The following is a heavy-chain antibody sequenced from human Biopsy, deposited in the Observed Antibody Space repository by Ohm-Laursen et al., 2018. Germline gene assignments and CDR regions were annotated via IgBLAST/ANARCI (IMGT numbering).Heavy chain of an antibody. Sequence: GSLRLSCAASGFTFSSFSMNWVRQAPGKGLEWISYINEVSSHIYDADSVKGRITVARDNAKNSLYLQLNSLRAEDTAVYYCAKCMTYSRDGIDYWGQGTLVTVSS. J-gene: IGHJ4*02. V-gene: IGHV3-21*01. D-gene: IGHD3-22*01. CDR1: GFTFSSFS. CDR3: AKCMTYSRDGIDY. CDR2: INEVSSHI.